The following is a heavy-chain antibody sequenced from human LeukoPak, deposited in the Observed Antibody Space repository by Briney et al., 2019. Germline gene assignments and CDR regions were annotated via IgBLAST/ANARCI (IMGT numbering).Heavy chain of an antibody. Sequence: PGRSLRLSCAASGFTFSSYAISWVRQAPGKGLEWVSAISGSGGSTYYADSVQGRFTISSDNSKNTLYLQMNSLRAEDTAVYYCAPVAVAGEGYWGQGTLVTVSS. J-gene: IGHJ4*02. V-gene: IGHV3-23*01. D-gene: IGHD6-19*01. CDR3: APVAVAGEGY. CDR2: ISGSGGST. CDR1: GFTFSSYA.